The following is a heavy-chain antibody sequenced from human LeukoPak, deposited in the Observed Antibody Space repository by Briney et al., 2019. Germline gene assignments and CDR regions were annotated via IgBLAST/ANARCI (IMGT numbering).Heavy chain of an antibody. CDR3: ARLWLEGSSGRSELFDY. V-gene: IGHV1-69*13. D-gene: IGHD6-19*01. CDR1: GGTFSSYA. J-gene: IGHJ4*02. Sequence: ASAKVSCTASGGTFSSYAISWVRQGPGQGLERMGGIIPIFGTANYAQKFQGRVTITADESTSTAYMELSSLRSEDTAVYYCARLWLEGSSGRSELFDYWGQGTLVTVSS. CDR2: IIPIFGTA.